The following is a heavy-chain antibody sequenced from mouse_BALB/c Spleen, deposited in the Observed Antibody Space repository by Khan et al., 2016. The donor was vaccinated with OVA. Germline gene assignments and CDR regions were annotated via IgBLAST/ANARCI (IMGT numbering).Heavy chain of an antibody. Sequence: VQLKQSGPSLVKPSQTLSLTCAVTGDSITSGYWSWIRKFPGNKLEYMGYMIYSGNTYYNPSLKSRIPITRHTSQNQYYLQLTSVTTEDTATYYCARSTYRYAFAYWGQGTLVTVSA. CDR2: MIYSGNT. V-gene: IGHV3-8*02. CDR3: ARSTYRYAFAY. CDR1: GDSITSGY. J-gene: IGHJ3*01. D-gene: IGHD2-14*01.